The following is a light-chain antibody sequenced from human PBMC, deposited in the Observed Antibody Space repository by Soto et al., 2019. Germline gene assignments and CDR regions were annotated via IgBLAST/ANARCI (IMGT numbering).Light chain of an antibody. CDR2: KAT. CDR1: HSIGDW. J-gene: IGKJ1*01. V-gene: IGKV1-5*03. CDR3: QQYDDFPWT. Sequence: DIHLTQSPSTLSASVGDRVTITCRASHSIGDWLAWYQQKPRKAPKLLISKATSLEGGVPSRFSGRGSGTDFTLTITSLQPDDFATYYCQQYDDFPWTFGHGTKVEIK.